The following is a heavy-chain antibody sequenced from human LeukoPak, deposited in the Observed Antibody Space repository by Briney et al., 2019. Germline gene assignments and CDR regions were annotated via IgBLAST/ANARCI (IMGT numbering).Heavy chain of an antibody. CDR3: ARSSSGGGPYYYVDV. CDR2: LYYSGNT. J-gene: IGHJ6*03. CDR1: GGSISSSSYY. Sequence: PSETLSLTCTVSGGSISSSSYYWGWVRQPPGKGLEWIGSLYYSGNTYSNPSLKSRVTISLDTSKKQFSLRLSSVTAADTAVYYCARSSSGGGPYYYVDVWGKGTTVTVSS. V-gene: IGHV4-39*07. D-gene: IGHD2-15*01.